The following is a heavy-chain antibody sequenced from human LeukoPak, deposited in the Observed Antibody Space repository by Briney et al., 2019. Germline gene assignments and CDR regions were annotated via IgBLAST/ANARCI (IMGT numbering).Heavy chain of an antibody. CDR1: GYTFTGYY. J-gene: IGHJ4*02. CDR2: INPNSGGT. V-gene: IGHV1-2*02. D-gene: IGHD3-16*02. Sequence: ASVKVSCKAPGYTFTGYYMHWVRQAPGQGLEWMGWINPNSGGTNYAQKFQGRVTMTRDTSISTAYMELSRLRSDDTAVYYCARAHYDYVWGSYRFDYWGQGTLVTVSS. CDR3: ARAHYDYVWGSYRFDY.